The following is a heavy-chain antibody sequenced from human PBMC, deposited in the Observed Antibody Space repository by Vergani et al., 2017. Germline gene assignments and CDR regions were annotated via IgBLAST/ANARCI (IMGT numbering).Heavy chain of an antibody. CDR1: GYTFTSYG. Sequence: QVQLVQSGAEVKKPGASVKVSCKASGYTFTSYGISWVRQAPGQGLEWMGWIVVGSGNTNYAQKFQERVTITRDMSTSTAYMELSSLRSEDTAVYYCAADLNDSSGYEYWGQGTLVTVSS. CDR2: IVVGSGNT. D-gene: IGHD3-22*01. V-gene: IGHV1-18*04. CDR3: AADLNDSSGYEY. J-gene: IGHJ4*02.